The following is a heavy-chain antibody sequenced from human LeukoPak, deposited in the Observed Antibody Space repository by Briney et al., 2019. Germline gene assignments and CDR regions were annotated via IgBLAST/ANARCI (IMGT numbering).Heavy chain of an antibody. J-gene: IGHJ4*02. CDR1: GFTFSTYA. V-gene: IGHV3-23*01. CDR3: AKPRPDLRWGPTGPFDY. D-gene: IGHD4-23*01. Sequence: GGSLRLSCAASGFTFSTYAMSWVRQAPGKGLEWVSAISGSGGSTYYADSVKGRFTISRDNSKNTLYLQMNSLRAEDTAVYYCAKPRPDLRWGPTGPFDYWGQGTLVTVSS. CDR2: ISGSGGST.